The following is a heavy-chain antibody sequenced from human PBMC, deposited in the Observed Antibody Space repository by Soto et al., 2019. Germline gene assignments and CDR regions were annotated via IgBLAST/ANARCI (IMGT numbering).Heavy chain of an antibody. CDR3: ARRMPIDSYPFDY. CDR2: IYYSGTT. V-gene: IGHV4-61*08. D-gene: IGHD2-2*01. CDR1: GGSISSGGYY. J-gene: IGHJ4*02. Sequence: PSETLSLTCTVSGGSISSGGYYWSWIRQHPGKGLEWIGYIYYSGTTNYNPPLKSRVTISVDTSKNQFSLKLSSVTAADTAVYYCARRMPIDSYPFDYWGQGSLVPVSS.